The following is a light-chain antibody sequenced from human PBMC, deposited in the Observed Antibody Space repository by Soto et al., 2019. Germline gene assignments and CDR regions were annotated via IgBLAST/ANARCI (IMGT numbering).Light chain of an antibody. CDR2: DVS. Sequence: QPASVSGSPGQSITISCAGSNRDVGAYNYVSWYQQHPGKAPKLIIFDVSNRPSGVSDRFSASKSGNTASLTISGLQAEDEADYYCSSFTTSTPLVFGGGTQLTVL. J-gene: IGLJ3*02. CDR1: NRDVGAYNY. V-gene: IGLV2-14*03. CDR3: SSFTTSTPLV.